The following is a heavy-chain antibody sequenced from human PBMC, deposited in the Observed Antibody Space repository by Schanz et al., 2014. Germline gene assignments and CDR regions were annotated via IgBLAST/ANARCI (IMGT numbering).Heavy chain of an antibody. V-gene: IGHV1-2*04. J-gene: IGHJ4*02. CDR3: ARGGYSSGWPAFDV. Sequence: QVQLVQSGAEMKKPGASVKVSCKASGYTFTGYYMHWVRQAPGQGLEWMGWINPNSGTTNYAQKFQGWGTMTRDTSISTAYMELSRLRSDDTAVYYCARGGYSSGWPAFDVWGQGTQVTVSS. CDR1: GYTFTGYY. D-gene: IGHD6-19*01. CDR2: INPNSGTT.